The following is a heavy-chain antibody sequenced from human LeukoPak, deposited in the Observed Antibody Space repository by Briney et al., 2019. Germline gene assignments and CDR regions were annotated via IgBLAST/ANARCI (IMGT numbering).Heavy chain of an antibody. V-gene: IGHV3-11*01. D-gene: IGHD1-14*01. CDR1: EFTFSDYY. Sequence: GGSLRLSCAASEFTFSDYYMSWIRQAPGKGLEWVSYISSSGRTIYYADSVKGRFTMSRDNAENSLYLQMNSLRAEDTAVYYCARDIGPVATTFDYWGQGTLVTVSS. J-gene: IGHJ4*02. CDR3: ARDIGPVATTFDY. CDR2: ISSSGRTI.